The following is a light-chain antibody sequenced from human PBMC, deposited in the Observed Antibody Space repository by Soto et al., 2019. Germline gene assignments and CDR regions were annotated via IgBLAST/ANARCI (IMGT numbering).Light chain of an antibody. V-gene: IGKV3-20*01. Sequence: TVLTQSPGTLSLSPGEIGTLSCRASQSVSSNLAWHQQKPGQAPRLLIYGASSRATGIPDRFSGSGSGTDFTLTISRLEPEDFAVYYCQQYGSSSITVGQGTRLEIK. CDR1: QSVSSN. CDR2: GAS. CDR3: QQYGSSSIT. J-gene: IGKJ5*01.